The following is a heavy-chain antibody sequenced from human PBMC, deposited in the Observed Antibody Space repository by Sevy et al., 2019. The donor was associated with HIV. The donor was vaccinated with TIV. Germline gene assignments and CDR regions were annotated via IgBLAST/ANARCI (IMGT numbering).Heavy chain of an antibody. CDR2: IYYSGRT. V-gene: IGHV4-59*01. CDR3: ARALQDYYYAMDV. Sequence: SETLSLTCTVSGDSISGYYWSWIRQPPGNGLEWIGYIYYSGRTNYNSSFKSRVAISVDTSKNQFSLKLRSVTAADTAVYYCARALQDYYYAMDVWGQGTTVTVSS. CDR1: GDSISGYY. J-gene: IGHJ6*02.